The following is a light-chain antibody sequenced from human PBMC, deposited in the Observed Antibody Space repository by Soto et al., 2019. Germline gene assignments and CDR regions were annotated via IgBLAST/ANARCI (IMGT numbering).Light chain of an antibody. V-gene: IGKV1-27*01. CDR2: AAS. Sequence: DIQMTQSPSSLSASVGDRVTITCRASQDISAYLAWYQQKPGKVPKLLIYAASTLQSGVPSRLSGSGSGTDFTLTISSLQPEDVATYYCQKYNTAPLTFGQGTRLEIK. CDR3: QKYNTAPLT. CDR1: QDISAY. J-gene: IGKJ5*01.